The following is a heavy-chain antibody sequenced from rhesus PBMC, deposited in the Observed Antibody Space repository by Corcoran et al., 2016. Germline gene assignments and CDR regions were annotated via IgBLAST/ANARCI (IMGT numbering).Heavy chain of an antibody. Sequence: QVQLLEMGPGLVKSSETLSLTCSVAGGSFSSYLWVWIRQFPGQTREWIGEIKGDTGETPYNPPPKGRVTISTGTSKNQFSLKLSSVAAADTAVYYCARKRYSSAQYWYFDLWGPGTPITISS. D-gene: IGHD6-31*01. CDR3: ARKRYSSAQYWYFDL. J-gene: IGHJ2*01. CDR2: IKGDTGET. CDR1: GGSFSSYL. V-gene: IGHV4-80*01.